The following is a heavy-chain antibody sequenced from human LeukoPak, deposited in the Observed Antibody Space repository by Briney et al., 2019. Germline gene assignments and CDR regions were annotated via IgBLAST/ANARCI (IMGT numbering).Heavy chain of an antibody. CDR3: ARDRAYYDSSGYLDY. D-gene: IGHD3-22*01. CDR1: GGSISSGSYY. J-gene: IGHJ4*02. CDR2: IYTSGST. Sequence: SETLSLTCTVSGGSISSGSYYWSWIRRPAGKGLEWIGRIYTSGSTNYNPSLKSRVTISVDTSKNQFSLKLSSVTAADTAVYYCARDRAYYDSSGYLDYWGQGTLVTVSS. V-gene: IGHV4-61*02.